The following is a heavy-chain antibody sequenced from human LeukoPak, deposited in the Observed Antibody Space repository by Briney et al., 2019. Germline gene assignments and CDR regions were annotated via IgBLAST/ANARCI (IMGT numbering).Heavy chain of an antibody. CDR1: GFTFSSYW. CDR3: AARYSSSWYVPYYYMDV. CDR2: INSDGSST. J-gene: IGHJ6*03. D-gene: IGHD6-13*01. V-gene: IGHV3-74*01. Sequence: PGGSLRLSCAASGFTFSSYWMHWVRQAPGKGLVWVSRINSDGSSTSYADSVKGRFTISRDNAKNTLYLQVNSLRAEDTAVYYCAARYSSSWYVPYYYMDVWGKGTTVTVSS.